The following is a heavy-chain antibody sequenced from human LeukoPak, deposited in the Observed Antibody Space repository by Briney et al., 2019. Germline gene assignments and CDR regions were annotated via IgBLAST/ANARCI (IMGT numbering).Heavy chain of an antibody. Sequence: GESLKISCKGSGYSFSNHWIGWVRQMPGKGLEWMGIIYPDDSDTRYSPSFQGQVTISADTSISAAYLQWNSLGASDTAIYYCARRGDSDFRIDWGQGTLVTVSS. CDR1: GYSFSNHW. J-gene: IGHJ4*02. D-gene: IGHD2-21*02. V-gene: IGHV5-51*01. CDR3: ARRGDSDFRID. CDR2: IYPDDSDT.